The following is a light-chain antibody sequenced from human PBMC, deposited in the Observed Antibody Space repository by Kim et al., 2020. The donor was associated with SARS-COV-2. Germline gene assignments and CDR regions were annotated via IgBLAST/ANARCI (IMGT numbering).Light chain of an antibody. Sequence: QSALTQPASVSGSPGQSITISCTGTSSDVGGYNYVSWYQQHPGKAPKLMIYDVSNRPSGLSNRFSGSKSGNTASLTISGLQAEDEADYYCSSYTSSSTLVFGRGTKVTVL. CDR1: SSDVGGYNY. CDR2: DVS. V-gene: IGLV2-14*03. J-gene: IGLJ1*01. CDR3: SSYTSSSTLV.